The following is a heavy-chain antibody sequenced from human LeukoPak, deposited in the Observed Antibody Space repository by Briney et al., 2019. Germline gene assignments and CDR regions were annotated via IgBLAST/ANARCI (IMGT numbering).Heavy chain of an antibody. D-gene: IGHD6-19*01. V-gene: IGHV5-51*01. CDR2: IYPGDSDT. J-gene: IGHJ4*02. Sequence: GESLKISCKGSGYSFTSYWIGWVRQMPGKGLEWMGIIYPGDSDTRYSPSFQGQVTISADKSISTAYLPWSSLKASDTAMYYCARGRDSSGTRFDYWGQGTLVTVSS. CDR3: ARGRDSSGTRFDY. CDR1: GYSFTSYW.